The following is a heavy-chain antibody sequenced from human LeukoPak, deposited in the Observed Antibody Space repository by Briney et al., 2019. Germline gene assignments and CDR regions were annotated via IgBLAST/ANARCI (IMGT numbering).Heavy chain of an antibody. CDR1: GGTFSSYA. V-gene: IGHV1-69*04. CDR3: ARDSAVAARPFYAFDI. D-gene: IGHD6-6*01. J-gene: IGHJ3*02. CDR2: IIPILGIA. Sequence: SVKVSCKASGGTFSSYAISWVRQAPGQGLEWMGRIIPILGIANYAQKFQGRVTITADKSTSTAYMELSSLRSEDTAVYYCARDSAVAARPFYAFDIWGQGTMVTVSS.